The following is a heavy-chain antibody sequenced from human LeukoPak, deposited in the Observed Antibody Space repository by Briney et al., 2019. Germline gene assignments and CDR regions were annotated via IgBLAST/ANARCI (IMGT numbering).Heavy chain of an antibody. V-gene: IGHV1-69*05. J-gene: IGHJ4*02. CDR2: IIPIFGTA. D-gene: IGHD3-22*01. Sequence: SVKVSCKASGGTFSSYAISWVRQAPGQGLEWMGRIIPIFGTANYAQKFQGRVTITTDESTSTACMELSSLRSEDTAVYYCAREGSSGYWAFDYWGQGTLVTVSS. CDR1: GGTFSSYA. CDR3: AREGSSGYWAFDY.